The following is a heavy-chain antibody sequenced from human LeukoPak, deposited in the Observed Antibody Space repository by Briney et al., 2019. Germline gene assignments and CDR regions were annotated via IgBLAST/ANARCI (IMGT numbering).Heavy chain of an antibody. J-gene: IGHJ4*02. CDR3: ARGYSSSWYSFDY. CDR2: IKHSGST. V-gene: IGHV4-34*01. CDR1: GGSFSGYY. Sequence: SETLSLTCAVYGGSFSGYYWSWIRQPPGKGLEWIGEIKHSGSTNYNPSLKSRVTISVDTSKNQFSLKLSSVTAADTAVYYCARGYSSSWYSFDYWGQGTLVTVSS. D-gene: IGHD6-13*01.